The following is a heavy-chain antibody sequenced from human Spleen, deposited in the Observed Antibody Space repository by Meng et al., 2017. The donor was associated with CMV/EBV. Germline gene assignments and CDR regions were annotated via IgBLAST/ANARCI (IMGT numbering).Heavy chain of an antibody. Sequence: GESLKISCTASGFTFSSYSMNWVRQVPGKGLEWVSSISSGGTYISYADSVKGRFTISRDNAKNSLSLQMNGLRAEDTALYYCARDENFNQYYFDCWSQGTLVTVSS. V-gene: IGHV3-21*06. CDR3: ARDENFNQYYFDC. CDR1: GFTFSSYS. CDR2: ISSGGTYI. D-gene: IGHD1-14*01. J-gene: IGHJ4*02.